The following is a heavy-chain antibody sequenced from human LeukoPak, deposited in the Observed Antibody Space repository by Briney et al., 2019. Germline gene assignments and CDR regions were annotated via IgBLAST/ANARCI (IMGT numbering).Heavy chain of an antibody. J-gene: IGHJ4*02. D-gene: IGHD2/OR15-2a*01. V-gene: IGHV4-34*01. Sequence: PGGSLRLSCAAYTLPFNTFTVICVRQAPGKGLEWIGEIAHDGTNNPSLRSRVAMSLDRANNYFSLGMTAVTAADTAVYYSARDNRAYSPFAFWGQGVMVTVSS. CDR2: IAHDGT. CDR1: TLPFNTFT. CDR3: ARDNRAYSPFAF.